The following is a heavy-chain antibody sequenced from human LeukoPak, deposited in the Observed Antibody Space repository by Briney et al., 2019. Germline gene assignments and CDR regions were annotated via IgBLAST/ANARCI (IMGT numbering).Heavy chain of an antibody. V-gene: IGHV3-53*01. CDR1: GFTVSSNY. CDR2: IYSGGST. Sequence: GGSLRLSCAASGFTVSSNYMSWVRQAPGKGLEWVSVIYSGGSTYYADSVKGRFTISRDNSKNTLYLQMNSLRAEDTAVYYCARDTYSSSWYSGGYYYYYGMDVWGQGTTVTVPS. D-gene: IGHD6-13*01. CDR3: ARDTYSSSWYSGGYYYYYGMDV. J-gene: IGHJ6*02.